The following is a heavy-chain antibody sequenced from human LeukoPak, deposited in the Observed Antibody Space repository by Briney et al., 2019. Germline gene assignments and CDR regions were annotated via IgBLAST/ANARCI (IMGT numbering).Heavy chain of an antibody. CDR3: ARENGANWGLVDP. CDR2: IYSSGST. CDR1: GGSISSGSYY. D-gene: IGHD7-27*01. V-gene: IGHV4-61*02. Sequence: TLSLTCTVSGGSISSGSYYCSWIRHPAGKGLEWIGRIYSSGSTNYNPSLKSRVTISVDTSKNQFSLKLNSVTAADTAVYYCARENGANWGLVDPWGQGTLVTVSS. J-gene: IGHJ5*02.